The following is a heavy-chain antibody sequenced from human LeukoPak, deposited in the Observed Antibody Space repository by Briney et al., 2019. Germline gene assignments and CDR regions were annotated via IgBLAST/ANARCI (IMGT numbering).Heavy chain of an antibody. Sequence: GGSLRLSCAASGLRFSDYYVSWIRQAPGKGLQWVSYISSGGDIMHYADSVKGRLTSSRDNSKNTLYLQMNSLRPEDTAVYYCARSRRRELLGTYFDYWGQGTLVTVSS. CDR3: ARSRRRELLGTYFDY. V-gene: IGHV3-11*04. D-gene: IGHD1-26*01. J-gene: IGHJ4*02. CDR1: GLRFSDYY. CDR2: ISSGGDIM.